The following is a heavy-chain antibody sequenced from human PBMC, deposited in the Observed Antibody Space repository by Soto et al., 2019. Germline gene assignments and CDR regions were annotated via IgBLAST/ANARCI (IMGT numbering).Heavy chain of an antibody. V-gene: IGHV2-70*01. CDR1: GFSLSTSGMC. CDR2: IDWDDDK. D-gene: IGHD5-12*01. CDR3: ARGKRDGYNFYYFDY. J-gene: IGHJ4*02. Sequence: SGPTLVKPTQTLTLTCTFSGFSLSTSGMCVSWIRQPPGKALEWLALIDWDDDKYYSTSLKTRLTISKDTSKNQVVLTMTNMDPVDTATYYCARGKRDGYNFYYFDYWGQGTLVTVSS.